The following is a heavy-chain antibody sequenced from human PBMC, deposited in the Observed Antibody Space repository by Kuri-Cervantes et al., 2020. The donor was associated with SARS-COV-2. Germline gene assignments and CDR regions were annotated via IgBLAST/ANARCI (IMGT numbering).Heavy chain of an antibody. D-gene: IGHD2-2*02. CDR2: IYYSGST. V-gene: IGHV4-59*11. Sequence: LSCTVSGGSISSHYWSWIRQPPGKGLEWIGYIYYSGSTNYNPSLKSRVTISVDTSKNQFSLKLSSVTAADTAVYYCARQITYCSRTSCYTPAPFDIWGQGTMVTVSS. CDR1: GGSISSHY. CDR3: ARQITYCSRTSCYTPAPFDI. J-gene: IGHJ3*02.